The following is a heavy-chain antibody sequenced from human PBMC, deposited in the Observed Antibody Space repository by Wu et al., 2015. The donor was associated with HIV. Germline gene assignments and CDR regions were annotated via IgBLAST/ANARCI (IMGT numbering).Heavy chain of an antibody. J-gene: IGHJ4*02. V-gene: IGHV1-2*02. CDR1: GYTFTDYY. CDR2: INPNSGGT. D-gene: IGHD3-10*01. CDR3: ARVGTLLRGVSFLVY. Sequence: QVQLVQSGAEVKKPGASVKVSCKASGYTFTDYYMHWVRQAPGQGLEWVGWINPNSGGTNYAQKFQGRVTITRDTSISTVYMELSRLRYDDTAMYYCARVGTLLRGVSFLVYWGQGTLVTVSS.